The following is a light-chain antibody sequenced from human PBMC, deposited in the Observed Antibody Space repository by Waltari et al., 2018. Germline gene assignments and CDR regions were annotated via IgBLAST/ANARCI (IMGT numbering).Light chain of an antibody. V-gene: IGKV1-5*03. J-gene: IGKJ2*01. Sequence: DIQMTQSPSTLSASVGDRVTITCRASQSINIWLAWYQQKPGKAPKLLIYKASSLESGVPSRFSGSGSGTEFTLTISSLQPYDFATYYCQQYNNYPYTFGQGTKLEVK. CDR2: KAS. CDR3: QQYNNYPYT. CDR1: QSINIW.